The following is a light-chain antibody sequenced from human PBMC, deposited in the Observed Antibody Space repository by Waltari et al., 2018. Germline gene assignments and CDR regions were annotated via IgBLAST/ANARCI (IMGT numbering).Light chain of an antibody. CDR1: QIISSY. J-gene: IGKJ4*01. V-gene: IGKV1-39*01. Sequence: DIQLTQSPSSLSASVRASVTITCRASQIISSYLNWYQQKPGKAPKLLIYAASSLQSGVPSRFSGSGSGTDFTLTISSLQPEDFATYYCQQSYSTPYTFGGGTKVEIK. CDR3: QQSYSTPYT. CDR2: AAS.